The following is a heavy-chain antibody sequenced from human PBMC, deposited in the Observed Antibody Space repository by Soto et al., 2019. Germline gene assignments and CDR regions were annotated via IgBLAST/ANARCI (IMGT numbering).Heavy chain of an antibody. V-gene: IGHV4-38-2*02. D-gene: IGHD2-2*01. CDR1: GDYIISIYH. CDR2: IYHTGTT. CDR3: ARDLYAAIYDAFNI. Sequence: SETHSLTCAVSGDYIISIYHWAWIRQPPGKGLEWIGSIYHTGTTYYNPSLKSRVTISVDTSKNQFSLRLTSVTAADTAVYYCARDLYAAIYDAFNIWGQGTMVTVS. J-gene: IGHJ3*02.